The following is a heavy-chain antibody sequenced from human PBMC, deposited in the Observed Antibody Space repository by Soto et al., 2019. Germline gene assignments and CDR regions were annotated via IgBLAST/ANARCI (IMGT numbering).Heavy chain of an antibody. CDR3: AKDLQAYGDYDYYCYGLDV. Sequence: QLVVSGGGVVPPGASLRLSCAASGFTFSTFGMHWVRQTPGKGLEWVADISYDGNNKVYADSVKGRFTISRDNFKNTVDLVMNNLKVDDTAVYYCAKDLQAYGDYDYYCYGLDVWGQGATVSVSS. J-gene: IGHJ6*02. CDR2: ISYDGNNK. CDR1: GFTFSTFG. V-gene: IGHV3-30*18. D-gene: IGHD4-17*01.